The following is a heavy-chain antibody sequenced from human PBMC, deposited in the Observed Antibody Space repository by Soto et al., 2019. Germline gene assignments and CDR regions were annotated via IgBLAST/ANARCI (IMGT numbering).Heavy chain of an antibody. J-gene: IGHJ4*02. CDR2: VYHTGRT. V-gene: IGHV4-61*01. CDR3: ARDFAYFDP. Sequence: SETLSLTCTVSGGSFKSGSYSWSWIRQPPGKGLEWIGYVYHTGRTSYNPSLKSRVSISMGTSKNQFSLNLDSVTAADTAAYLCARDFAYFDPWGQGTLVTVSS. CDR1: GGSFKSGSYS. D-gene: IGHD3-3*01.